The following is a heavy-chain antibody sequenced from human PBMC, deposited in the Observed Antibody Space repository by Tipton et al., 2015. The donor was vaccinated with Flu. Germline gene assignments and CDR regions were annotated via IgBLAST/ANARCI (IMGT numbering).Heavy chain of an antibody. V-gene: IGHV3-23*01. Sequence: GSLRLSCEASGFTFSRYAMSWVRQAPGKGLEWVSGISGGGAITYFADSVKGRFTISRDNSKNTLVLQMSSLRAEDTAVYYCAKVIPELVAGLDYWGQGTLVTVSS. J-gene: IGHJ4*02. CDR1: GFTFSRYA. CDR3: AKVIPELVAGLDY. D-gene: IGHD6-19*01. CDR2: ISGGGAIT.